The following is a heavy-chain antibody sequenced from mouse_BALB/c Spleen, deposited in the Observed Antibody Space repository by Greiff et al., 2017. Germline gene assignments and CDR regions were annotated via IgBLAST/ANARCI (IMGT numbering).Heavy chain of an antibody. CDR2: INPSSGYT. V-gene: IGHV1-4*01. D-gene: IGHD1-1*02. CDR3: AKGVYGYYAMDY. J-gene: IGHJ4*01. CDR1: GYTFTSYT. Sequence: QVQLQQSGAELARPGASVKMSCKASGYTFTSYTMHWVKQRPGPGLEWIGYINPSSGYTNYNQKFKDKATLTADKSSSTAYMQLSSLTSEDSAVYYCAKGVYGYYAMDYWGQGTSVTVSS.